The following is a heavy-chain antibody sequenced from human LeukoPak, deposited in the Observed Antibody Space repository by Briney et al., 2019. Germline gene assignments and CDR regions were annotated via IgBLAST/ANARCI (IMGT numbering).Heavy chain of an antibody. D-gene: IGHD1-7*01. CDR3: ARGYGTYGY. CDR1: GFTFSNYW. Sequence: GGSLRLSCAASGFTFSNYWMSWVRQAPGKGLEWVANIKQDGSEKDCVDSVKGRFTISRDNAKNSLYLQMNSLRAEDTAVYCCARGYGTYGYWGQGTLVTVSS. V-gene: IGHV3-7*04. CDR2: IKQDGSEK. J-gene: IGHJ4*02.